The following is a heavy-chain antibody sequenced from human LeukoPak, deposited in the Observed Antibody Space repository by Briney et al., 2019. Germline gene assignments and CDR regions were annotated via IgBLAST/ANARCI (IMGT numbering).Heavy chain of an antibody. V-gene: IGHV3-23*01. CDR1: GLTVSSYA. D-gene: IGHD3-10*01. J-gene: IGHJ4*01. CDR2: IIGSAANT. CDR3: AKYTSGTSYRGLDH. Sequence: AESLRLSCGASGLTVSSYAMSWVRQAPGKGLEWVSTIIGSAANTYYADSVKGRFTISRDDSKNTVYLQMNSLRAEDRAVYSCAKYTSGTSYRGLDHWGHGTLVTVSS.